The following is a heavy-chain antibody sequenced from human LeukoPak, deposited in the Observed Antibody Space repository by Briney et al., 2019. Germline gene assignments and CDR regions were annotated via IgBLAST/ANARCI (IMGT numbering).Heavy chain of an antibody. J-gene: IGHJ4*02. Sequence: PGGSLRLSCAASGFTFSSYNMNWVRQAPGKGLEWVSSISSSSSHIYYADSVKGRFTMSRDNAKNSLYLQMNSLRADDTAVYYCARVLEAASFDYWGQGSPVTVSS. CDR1: GFTFSSYN. V-gene: IGHV3-21*01. CDR3: ARVLEAASFDY. D-gene: IGHD6-13*01. CDR2: ISSSSSHI.